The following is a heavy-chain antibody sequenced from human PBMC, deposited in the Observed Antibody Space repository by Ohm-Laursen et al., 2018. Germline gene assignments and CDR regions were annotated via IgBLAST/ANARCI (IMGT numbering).Heavy chain of an antibody. V-gene: IGHV1-46*01. CDR2: INPSGGST. D-gene: IGHD4-23*01. Sequence: SVKVSCKASRYTFIGFYIHWVRQAPGQGLEWMGIINPSGGSTTYAQRFQGRVTMTSDTSTSTVYMELSSLRSEDSAVYYCARDRKTEVIPHFDYWGQGTLVTVSS. CDR1: RYTFIGFY. CDR3: ARDRKTEVIPHFDY. J-gene: IGHJ4*02.